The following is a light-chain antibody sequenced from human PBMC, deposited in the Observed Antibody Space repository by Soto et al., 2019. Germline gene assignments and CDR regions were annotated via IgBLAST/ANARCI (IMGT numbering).Light chain of an antibody. CDR2: AAS. V-gene: IGKV3-20*01. CDR3: QQYNDWPRT. Sequence: EVVLTQSPGTLSLSPGERATLSCRASQSVSDNYLAWYQQKPGQAPRLLIYAASNRAPGIPDRFSGSGSGTDFTLTISRLEPEDFAVYYCQQYNDWPRTFGQGTKVDIK. CDR1: QSVSDNY. J-gene: IGKJ1*01.